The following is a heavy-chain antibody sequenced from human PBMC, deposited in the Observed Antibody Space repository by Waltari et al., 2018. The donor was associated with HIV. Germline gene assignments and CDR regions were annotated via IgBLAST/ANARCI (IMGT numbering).Heavy chain of an antibody. CDR1: GFTFSSYL. CDR2: INPDGRTT. J-gene: IGHJ5*02. Sequence: EVQLVESGGGLVQPGGSLRLSCAASGFTFSSYLMHWVRQAPGKGLVWVSHINPDGRTTTYADSVKGRFIISRDNAKNTLYLQMNSLRAEDTALYSCVRDNYGTDSDHWGQGTLVTVSS. V-gene: IGHV3-74*01. D-gene: IGHD3-16*01. CDR3: VRDNYGTDSDH.